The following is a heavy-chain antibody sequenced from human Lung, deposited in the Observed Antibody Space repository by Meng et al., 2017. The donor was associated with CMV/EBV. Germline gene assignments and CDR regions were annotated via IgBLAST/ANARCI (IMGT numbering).Heavy chain of an antibody. J-gene: IGHJ4*02. CDR3: ASFPPPGKQWLVTDY. CDR1: GGSISRSNW. Sequence: PGLVTPSRTLSLSRAVAGGSISRSNWWSWVRQPPGKGLEWIGEIYHSGSTNYNPSLKSRVTISVDKSKNQFSLKLSSVTAADTAVYYCASFPPPGKQWLVTDYWGQGTLVTVSS. V-gene: IGHV4-4*02. D-gene: IGHD6-19*01. CDR2: IYHSGST.